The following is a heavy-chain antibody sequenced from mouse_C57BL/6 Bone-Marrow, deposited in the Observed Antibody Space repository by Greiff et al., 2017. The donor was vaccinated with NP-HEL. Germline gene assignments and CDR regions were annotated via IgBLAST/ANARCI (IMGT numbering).Heavy chain of an antibody. V-gene: IGHV5-12*01. D-gene: IGHD6-5*01. J-gene: IGHJ4*01. CDR3: ARHPPYDYYAMDY. Sequence: EVQLVESGGGLVQPGGSLKLSCAASGFTFSDYYMYWVRQTPEKRLEWVAYISNGGGSTYYPDTVKGRFTISRDNAKNTLYLQMSRLKSEDTAMYYCARHPPYDYYAMDYWGQGTSVTVSS. CDR2: ISNGGGST. CDR1: GFTFSDYY.